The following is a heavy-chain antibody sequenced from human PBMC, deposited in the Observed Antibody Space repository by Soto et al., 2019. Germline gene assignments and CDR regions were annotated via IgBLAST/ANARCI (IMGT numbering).Heavy chain of an antibody. D-gene: IGHD3-22*01. J-gene: IGHJ3*02. CDR3: ARGDYYDSSGPFSDAFDI. CDR2: INPSGGST. V-gene: IGHV1-46*01. CDR1: GYTFTSYY. Sequence: ASVKVSCKASGYTFTSYYMHWVRQAPGQGLEWMGIINPSGGSTSYAQKFQGRFTISRDNAKNSLYLQMNSLRAEDTAVYYCARGDYYDSSGPFSDAFDIWGQGTMVTVSS.